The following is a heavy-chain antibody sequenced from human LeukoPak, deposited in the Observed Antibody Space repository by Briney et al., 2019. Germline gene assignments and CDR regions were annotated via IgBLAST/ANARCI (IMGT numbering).Heavy chain of an antibody. CDR1: GFTFSSYS. CDR3: ATPFDY. Sequence: GGSLRLSCVASGFTFSSYSMNWVRQAPGKGLEWVSYIDGSSSTIYYADSVKGRFTISRDNAKNSLYLQMDSLRAEDTAVYYRATPFDYWGQGSLVTVSS. J-gene: IGHJ4*02. V-gene: IGHV3-48*01. CDR2: IDGSSSTI.